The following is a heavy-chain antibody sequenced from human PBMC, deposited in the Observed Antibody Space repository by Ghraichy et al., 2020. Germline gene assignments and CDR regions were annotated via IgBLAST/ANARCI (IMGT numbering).Heavy chain of an antibody. D-gene: IGHD6-19*01. V-gene: IGHV4-59*01. J-gene: IGHJ6*02. CDR1: GGSISSYY. Sequence: SETLSLTCTVSGGSISSYYWSWIRQPPGKGLEWIGYIYYSGSTNYNPSLKSRVTISVDTSKNQFSLKLSSVTAADTAVYYCARDKAAVAGFYFGMDVWGQGTTVTVSS. CDR2: IYYSGST. CDR3: ARDKAAVAGFYFGMDV.